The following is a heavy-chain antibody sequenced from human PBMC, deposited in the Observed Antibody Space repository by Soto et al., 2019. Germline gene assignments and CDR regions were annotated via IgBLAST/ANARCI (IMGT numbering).Heavy chain of an antibody. CDR2: IIGRGGST. CDR1: GFTFSNYA. D-gene: IGHD3-3*01. V-gene: IGHV3-23*01. J-gene: IGHJ4*02. CDR3: AKNPSDFWSGYYSSYFDG. Sequence: GGSLRLSCVASGFTFSNYALSWVRQAPGRGLEWVSAIIGRGGSTYYADSVKGRFTISRDNSESTLYLQMNSLRAEDTAIYYCAKNPSDFWSGYYSSYFDGWGQGTVVTVSS.